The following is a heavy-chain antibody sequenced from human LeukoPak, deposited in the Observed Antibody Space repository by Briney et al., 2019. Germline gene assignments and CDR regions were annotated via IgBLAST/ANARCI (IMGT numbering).Heavy chain of an antibody. V-gene: IGHV3-64*01. CDR3: ARVSFRGYDILTGPLDC. Sequence: GGSLRLSCAASGFTFSSYTMHWVRQAPGKGLEYVSAISSNGGSTYYANSVKGRFTISRDNSKNTLYLQMGSLRAEDMAVYYCARVSFRGYDILTGPLDCWGQGTLVTVSS. D-gene: IGHD3-9*01. J-gene: IGHJ4*02. CDR1: GFTFSSYT. CDR2: ISSNGGST.